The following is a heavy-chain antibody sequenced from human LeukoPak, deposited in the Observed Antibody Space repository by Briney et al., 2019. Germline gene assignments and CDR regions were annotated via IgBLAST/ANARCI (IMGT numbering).Heavy chain of an antibody. V-gene: IGHV3-30*04. CDR1: GITFSSYA. J-gene: IGHJ4*02. CDR3: ARDPLAVAGTYFDY. D-gene: IGHD6-19*01. Sequence: PGGSLRLSCAASGITFSSYAMHWVRQAPGKGLEWVAVISDDGRNNYYADSVKGRFTISRDNSKNTLYLQMNSLRAEDTAVYYCARDPLAVAGTYFDYWGQGTLATVSS. CDR2: ISDDGRNN.